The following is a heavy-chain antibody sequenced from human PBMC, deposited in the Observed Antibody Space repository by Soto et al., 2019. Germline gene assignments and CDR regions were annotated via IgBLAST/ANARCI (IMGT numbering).Heavy chain of an antibody. D-gene: IGHD3-3*01. CDR3: AKATIRFLDTYGMDV. CDR1: GFTFSTYA. J-gene: IGHJ6*02. Sequence: EVQLLESGGGLAQPGGSLRLSCAASGFTFSTYAMGWVRQGPGKGREWVSAISGSGASTFYTDSVKGRFTVSRDNSKNTLYLQMNSLRAEDTAVYYCAKATIRFLDTYGMDVWGQGTTVAVSS. V-gene: IGHV3-23*01. CDR2: ISGSGAST.